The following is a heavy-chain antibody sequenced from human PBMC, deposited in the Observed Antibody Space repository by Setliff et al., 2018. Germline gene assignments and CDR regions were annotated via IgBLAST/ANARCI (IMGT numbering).Heavy chain of an antibody. CDR2: INHSGST. D-gene: IGHD6-6*01. V-gene: IGHV4-34*01. CDR3: ARAPSSSSASWFDP. CDR1: GGSFSGYY. J-gene: IGHJ5*02. Sequence: TLSLTCAVYGGSFSGYYWSWIRQPPGKGLEWIGEINHSGSTNYNPSLKSRVTISVDTSKNQFSLKLSSVTAADTAVYYCARAPSSSSASWFDPWGQGTLVTVSS.